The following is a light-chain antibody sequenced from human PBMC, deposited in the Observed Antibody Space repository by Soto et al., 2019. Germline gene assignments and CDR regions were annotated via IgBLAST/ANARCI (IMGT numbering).Light chain of an antibody. J-gene: IGKJ2*01. CDR1: QTVRNNY. V-gene: IGKV3-20*01. Sequence: EFVLTQSPGTLSLSPGERATLSCRASQTVRNNYLAWYQQKPGQAPRLLIYDASSRATGIPDRFSGGGSGTDFTLTISRLEPEDFAVYYCQQYGESPRTFGQGTKVDI. CDR3: QQYGESPRT. CDR2: DAS.